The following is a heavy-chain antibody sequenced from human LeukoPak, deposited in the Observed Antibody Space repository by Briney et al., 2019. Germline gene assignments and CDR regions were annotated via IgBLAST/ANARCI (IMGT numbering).Heavy chain of an antibody. V-gene: IGHV3-7*03. J-gene: IGHJ3*02. CDR2: IKQGGSEK. CDR1: GFTFSSYW. D-gene: IGHD2-2*01. CDR3: ARVRGGYCSSTSCSLGFGAFDI. Sequence: GGSLRLSCAASGFTFSSYWMTWVRQTPGKGLEGVANIKQGGSEKDYVDSVKGRFTISRDNAKNSLYLQMNSLRAEDTAVYYCARVRGGYCSSTSCSLGFGAFDIWGQGTMVTVSS.